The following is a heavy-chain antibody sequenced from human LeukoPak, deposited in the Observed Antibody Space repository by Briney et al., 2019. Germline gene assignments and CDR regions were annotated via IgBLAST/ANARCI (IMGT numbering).Heavy chain of an antibody. J-gene: IGHJ4*02. Sequence: GGSLRLSCAASGFTFSGPAMHWVRQASGKGLEWVGRIRSKANSYATVYAASVKGRFTISRDNAKNSLYLQMNSLRAEDTAVYCCARVAVLYDSSGYWDYWGQGTLVTVSS. CDR2: IRSKANSYAT. CDR3: ARVAVLYDSSGYWDY. D-gene: IGHD3-22*01. V-gene: IGHV3-73*01. CDR1: GFTFSGPA.